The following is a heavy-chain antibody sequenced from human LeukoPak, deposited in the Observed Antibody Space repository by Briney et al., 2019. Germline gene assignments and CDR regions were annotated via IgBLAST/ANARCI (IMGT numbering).Heavy chain of an antibody. V-gene: IGHV3-72*01. Sequence: GGALRLSCAASGFTFSDHYMDWVRQAPGKGLEWVGRTRNKANSYTTEYAASVKGRFTISRDDSKNSLYLQMNSLKTEDTAVYYCARGPLYYYYGMDVWGQGTTVTVSS. CDR1: GFTFSDHY. CDR2: TRNKANSYTT. CDR3: ARGPLYYYYGMDV. J-gene: IGHJ6*02.